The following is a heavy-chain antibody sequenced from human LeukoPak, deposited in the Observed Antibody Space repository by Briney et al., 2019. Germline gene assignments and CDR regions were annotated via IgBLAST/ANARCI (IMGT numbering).Heavy chain of an antibody. Sequence: SETLSLTCTVSGGSISSYYWSWIRQPPGKGLEWIGYIYYSGSTNYNPSLKSRVTISVDTSKNQFSLKLSSVTAADTAVYYCARLIWGPPVPYFDYRGQGTLVTVSS. V-gene: IGHV4-59*08. CDR2: IYYSGST. J-gene: IGHJ4*02. CDR1: GGSISSYY. CDR3: ARLIWGPPVPYFDY. D-gene: IGHD3-16*01.